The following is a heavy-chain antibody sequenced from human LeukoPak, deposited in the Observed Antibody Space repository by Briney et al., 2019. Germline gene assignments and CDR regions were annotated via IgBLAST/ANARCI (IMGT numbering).Heavy chain of an antibody. Sequence: PGGSLRLSCAASGFSFRTYGMHWVRQAPGKGLDWVAVIWYDGSTEFYADSVKGRFTISRDNSNNTLYLQMNSLRAEDTAVYSCARDGGYYYGMDVWGQGTTVTVSS. V-gene: IGHV3-33*01. CDR2: IWYDGSTE. CDR3: ARDGGYYYGMDV. CDR1: GFSFRTYG. J-gene: IGHJ6*02.